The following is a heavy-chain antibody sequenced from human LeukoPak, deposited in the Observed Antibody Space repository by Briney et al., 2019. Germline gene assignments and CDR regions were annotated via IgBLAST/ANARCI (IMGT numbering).Heavy chain of an antibody. CDR3: AKGSAAGPSTSYYFDY. J-gene: IGHJ4*02. D-gene: IGHD6-13*01. Sequence: GGSLRLSCAASGFTFDDYAMHWVRQAPGKGLEWVSGISWNSGSIGYADSVKGRFTISRDNAKNSLYLQMNSLRAEDTALYYCAKGSAAGPSTSYYFDYWGQGTLVTVSS. CDR1: GFTFDDYA. CDR2: ISWNSGSI. V-gene: IGHV3-9*01.